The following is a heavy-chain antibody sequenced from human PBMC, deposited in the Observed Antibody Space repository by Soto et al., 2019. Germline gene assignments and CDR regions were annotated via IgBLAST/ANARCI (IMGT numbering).Heavy chain of an antibody. CDR1: GYAFTTYG. CDR2: ISAHNGNT. D-gene: IGHD2-15*01. Sequence: QVHLVQSGAEVKKPGASVKVSCKGSGYAFTTYGITWVRQAPGQGLEWMGWISAHNGNTNYAQKLQGRVTVTRDTSTSAAYMELRSLSSDDRAVDYCARGWYGDYWGQGALVTVSS. V-gene: IGHV1-18*01. J-gene: IGHJ4*02. CDR3: ARGWYGDY.